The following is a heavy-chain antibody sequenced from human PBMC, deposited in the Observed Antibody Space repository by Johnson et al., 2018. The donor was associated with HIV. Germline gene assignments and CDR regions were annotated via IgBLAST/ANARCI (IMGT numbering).Heavy chain of an antibody. Sequence: QVQLVESGGGVVQPGRSLRLSCVASGFTFRSYGMHWVRQAPGKGLEWVAFVSYDGTNEFYADSVKGRFTISRDSSKNTLYLQMNSLKIEDTAVYYCTTEGDAFDIWGPGTMVTVSS. CDR3: TTEGDAFDI. V-gene: IGHV3-30*03. CDR2: VSYDGTNE. J-gene: IGHJ3*02. CDR1: GFTFRSYG.